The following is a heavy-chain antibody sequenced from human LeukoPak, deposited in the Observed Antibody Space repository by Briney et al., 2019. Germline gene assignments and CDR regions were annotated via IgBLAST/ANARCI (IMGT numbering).Heavy chain of an antibody. V-gene: IGHV4-59*01. Sequence: PSETLSLTCTVSGGSISNYYWNWIRQPPGKGLEWIGYIYHTESTSYSPSLKSRVTISLDRSKSQFSLKLTSVTAADTAVYYCARGRISASNTGAFGIWGQGTMGTVSS. CDR1: GGSISNYY. CDR3: ARGRISASNTGAFGI. CDR2: IYHTEST. D-gene: IGHD3-3*02. J-gene: IGHJ3*02.